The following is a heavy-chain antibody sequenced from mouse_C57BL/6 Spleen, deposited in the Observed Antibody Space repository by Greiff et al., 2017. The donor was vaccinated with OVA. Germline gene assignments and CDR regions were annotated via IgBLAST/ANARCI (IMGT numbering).Heavy chain of an antibody. J-gene: IGHJ4*01. Sequence: ESGPGLVQPSQSLSITCTVSGFSLTSYGVHWVRQSPGKGLEWLGVIWSGGSTDYNAAFISRLSISKDNSKSQVFFKMNSLQADDTAIYYCARKNYGSSYYAMDYWGQGTSVTVSS. D-gene: IGHD1-1*01. CDR3: ARKNYGSSYYAMDY. V-gene: IGHV2-2*01. CDR2: IWSGGST. CDR1: GFSLTSYG.